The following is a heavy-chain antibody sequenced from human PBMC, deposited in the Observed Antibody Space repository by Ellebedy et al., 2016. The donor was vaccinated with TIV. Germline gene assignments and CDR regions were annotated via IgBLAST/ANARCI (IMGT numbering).Heavy chain of an antibody. J-gene: IGHJ2*01. CDR3: ARKSRSNWSFDL. V-gene: IGHV4-59*01. CDR1: GASINSY. Sequence: MPSETLSLTCTVSGASINSYWNWIRQPPGRGLEYMGYFYYSGKTNYSPSLQDRVTISLDTSNSQFSLNLNSVTAADTAVYYCARKSRSNWSFDLWGRGTLVTVSS. CDR2: FYYSGKT.